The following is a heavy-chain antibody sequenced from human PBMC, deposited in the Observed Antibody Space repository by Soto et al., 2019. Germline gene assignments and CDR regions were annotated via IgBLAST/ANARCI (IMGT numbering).Heavy chain of an antibody. CDR3: ASRDPGTSVDY. Sequence: SETLSLTCAVPGGSFTSNNWWTWVRQPPGQGLEWIGEIYRTGSTNYNPSLKSRVTISLDKSENQFSLKVTSLTAADTAVYYCASRDPGTSVDYWGQGTLVTVSS. D-gene: IGHD1-7*01. CDR2: IYRTGST. V-gene: IGHV4-4*02. J-gene: IGHJ4*02. CDR1: GGSFTSNNW.